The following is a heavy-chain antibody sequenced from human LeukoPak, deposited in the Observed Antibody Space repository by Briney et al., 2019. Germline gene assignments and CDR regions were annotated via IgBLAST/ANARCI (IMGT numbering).Heavy chain of an antibody. CDR1: GYSISSGYY. CDR2: IYHSGST. D-gene: IGHD3-3*01. CDR3: ASQAREDYDFWSGFMDY. Sequence: SETLSLTCTVSGYSISSGYYWGWIRPPPGKGLEWIGSIYHSGSTYYNPSLKSRVTISVDTSKNQFSLKLSSVTAADTAVYYCASQAREDYDFWSGFMDYWGQGTLVTVSS. J-gene: IGHJ4*02. V-gene: IGHV4-38-2*02.